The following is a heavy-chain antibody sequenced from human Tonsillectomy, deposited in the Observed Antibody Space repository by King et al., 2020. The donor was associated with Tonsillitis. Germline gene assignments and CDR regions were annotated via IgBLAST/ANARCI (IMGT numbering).Heavy chain of an antibody. CDR2: ISYDGIIK. V-gene: IGHV3-30*18. Sequence: VQLVESGGGVVQPGRSLRLSCAASGFTFSSYAIHWVRQAPGKELEWVAVISYDGIIKYYADSVKGRFTISRDNSKNTLYLQMNSLRTEDTAVYYCAKEEVGFDYWGQGTLVTVSS. CDR3: AKEEVGFDY. J-gene: IGHJ4*02. CDR1: GFTFSSYA.